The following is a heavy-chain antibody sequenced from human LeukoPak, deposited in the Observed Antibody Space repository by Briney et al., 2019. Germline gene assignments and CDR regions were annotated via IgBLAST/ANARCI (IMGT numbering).Heavy chain of an antibody. V-gene: IGHV3-73*01. D-gene: IGHD4-11*01. J-gene: IGHJ6*03. CDR1: GFTFSGSA. CDR2: IRSKANSYAT. CDR3: TRSTVTTYHYYYYMDV. Sequence: GGSLRLSCAASGFTFSGSAMHWVRQASGKGLEWVGRIRSKANSYATAYAASVKGRFTISRDDSKNTAYLQMNSLKTEDTAVYYCTRSTVTTYHYYYYMDVWGKGTTVTVSS.